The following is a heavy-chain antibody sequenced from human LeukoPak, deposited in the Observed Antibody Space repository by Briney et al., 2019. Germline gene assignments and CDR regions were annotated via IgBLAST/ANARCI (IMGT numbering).Heavy chain of an antibody. Sequence: ASVKVSCKASGYTFTGYYMHWVRQAPGQGLAWMGWINPNSGATNYAQKFQGRVTMTRDTSISTAYMELSRLRSDDTAVYYCARDPHYRLYYYYGMDVWGQGTTVTVSS. CDR3: ARDPHYRLYYYYGMDV. D-gene: IGHD4-11*01. CDR2: INPNSGAT. CDR1: GYTFTGYY. J-gene: IGHJ6*02. V-gene: IGHV1-2*02.